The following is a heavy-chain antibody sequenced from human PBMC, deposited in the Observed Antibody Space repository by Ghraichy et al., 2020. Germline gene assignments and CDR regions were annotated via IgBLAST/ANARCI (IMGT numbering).Heavy chain of an antibody. J-gene: IGHJ6*02. CDR1: GFIFNMYD. CDR3: AKVVSDRGLYYGMDV. CDR2: DSYGCDKT. V-gene: IGHV3-23*02. D-gene: IGHD2-21*02. Sequence: GGSLRLSCAASGFIFNMYDLRWVRQAPGKGLEWVATDSYGCDKTAYGDSVQGRFIVSRDNSRNMGFLQMNSLRAEDTAVYYCAKVVSDRGLYYGMDVWGQGTTVTVSS.